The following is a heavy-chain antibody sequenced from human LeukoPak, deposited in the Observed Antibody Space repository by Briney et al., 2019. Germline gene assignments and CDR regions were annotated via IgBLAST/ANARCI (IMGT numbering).Heavy chain of an antibody. J-gene: IGHJ4*02. Sequence: GGSLRLSCAASGFTFSTYWMHWVRQAPGKGLEWVSGISAGAGTYYADSVTGRFTVSRDNSKNILYLQMNSLRAEDTAVYYCAKEPRYSSSWYGDYWGQGTLVTVSS. CDR1: GFTFSTYW. D-gene: IGHD6-13*01. V-gene: IGHV3-23*01. CDR3: AKEPRYSSSWYGDY. CDR2: ISAGAGT.